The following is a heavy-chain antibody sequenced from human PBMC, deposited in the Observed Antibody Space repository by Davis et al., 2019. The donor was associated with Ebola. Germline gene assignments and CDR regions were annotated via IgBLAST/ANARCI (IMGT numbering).Heavy chain of an antibody. CDR2: ISGSGGST. V-gene: IGHV3-23*01. J-gene: IGHJ3*02. D-gene: IGHD2/OR15-2a*01. CDR1: GFTFSSYA. CDR3: AKDHTYPRGAFDI. Sequence: GESLKISCAASGFTFSSYAMSWVRQAPGKGLEWVSAISGSGGSTYYADSVKGRFTISRDNSKNTLYLQMNSLRAEDTAVYYCAKDHTYPRGAFDIWGQGTMVTVSS.